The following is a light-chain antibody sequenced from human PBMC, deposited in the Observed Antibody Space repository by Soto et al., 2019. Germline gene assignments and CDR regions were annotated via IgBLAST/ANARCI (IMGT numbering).Light chain of an antibody. CDR1: QSVSNNY. Sequence: EVELTQSPGTLSLSPGERASLSCRASQSVSNNYLAWYQQKPGQSPTLLIFGSTDRATGIPDRFSGSGSGTDFTLTISRLEPEDFAVYYCQQYGSSPPYTFGQGTKLEIK. CDR3: QQYGSSPPYT. V-gene: IGKV3-20*01. J-gene: IGKJ2*01. CDR2: GST.